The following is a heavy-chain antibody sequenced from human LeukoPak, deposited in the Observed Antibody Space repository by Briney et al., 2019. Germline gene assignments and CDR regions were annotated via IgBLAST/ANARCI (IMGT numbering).Heavy chain of an antibody. CDR3: TRGPYLDY. Sequence: ASVKVSCKASGYTFTGNSLHWVRQVPGQGLEWMGWINPNSAGTNYAQKFQGRVTMTRDTSISTAYMAVSGLRSGDTGVYYCTRGPYLDYWGQGTLVTVSS. CDR2: INPNSAGT. CDR1: GYTFTGNS. V-gene: IGHV1-2*02. J-gene: IGHJ4*02.